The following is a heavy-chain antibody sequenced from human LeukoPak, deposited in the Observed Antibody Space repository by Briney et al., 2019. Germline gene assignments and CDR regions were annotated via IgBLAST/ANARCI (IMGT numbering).Heavy chain of an antibody. Sequence: GGSLRLSCAASGFTFSSYEMNWVRQAPGKGLEWVSYISSSGSTIYYADSVKGRFTISRDNAKNSLYLQMNSLRAEDTAVYYCAGGPPSYYDSSGYPPDLWYFDYWGQGTLVTVSS. CDR1: GFTFSSYE. CDR2: ISSSGSTI. J-gene: IGHJ4*02. CDR3: AGGPPSYYDSSGYPPDLWYFDY. V-gene: IGHV3-48*03. D-gene: IGHD3-22*01.